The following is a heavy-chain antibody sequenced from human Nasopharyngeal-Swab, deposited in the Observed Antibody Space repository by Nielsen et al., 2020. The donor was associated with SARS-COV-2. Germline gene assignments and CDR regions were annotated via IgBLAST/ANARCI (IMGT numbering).Heavy chain of an antibody. J-gene: IGHJ6*02. Sequence: GGSLRLSCPASGFTFSTYSMTWVRQGPWKGLEWVSYISSSSSTIYYADSVKGRFTISRDNAKNSLYLQMNSLRDEDTAVYYCERFGSRGMDVWGQGTTVTVSS. CDR2: ISSSSSTI. V-gene: IGHV3-48*02. CDR1: GFTFSTYS. CDR3: ERFGSRGMDV. D-gene: IGHD3-10*01.